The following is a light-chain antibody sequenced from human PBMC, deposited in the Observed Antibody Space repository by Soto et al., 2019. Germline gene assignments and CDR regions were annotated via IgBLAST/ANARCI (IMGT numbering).Light chain of an antibody. CDR2: EVS. V-gene: IGLV2-8*01. Sequence: QSVLTQPPSASGSPGQSVTISCTGTSSDVGAYNYVSWYQQHPGKAPKLMIYEVSKRPSGVPDRFSGSKSGNTASLTVSGLQAEDEADYYCSSYTSSSTLVFGGGTKVTV. CDR1: SSDVGAYNY. J-gene: IGLJ2*01. CDR3: SSYTSSSTLV.